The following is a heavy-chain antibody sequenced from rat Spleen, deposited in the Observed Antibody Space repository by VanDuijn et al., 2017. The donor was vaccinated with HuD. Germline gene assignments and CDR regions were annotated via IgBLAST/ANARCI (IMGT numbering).Heavy chain of an antibody. Sequence: EVQLQESGPGLVKPSQSLSLTCSVIGYSITSSLRWNWIRKFPGNKLEWMGYINSAGSTVYNPSLKSRISITRDTSKNQFFLQVNSVSTEDTAKYYCARYNSAWYFDFWGPGTMVTVSS. CDR1: GYSITSSLR. CDR3: ARYNSAWYFDF. CDR2: INSAGST. J-gene: IGHJ1*01. V-gene: IGHV3-3*01. D-gene: IGHD4-3*01.